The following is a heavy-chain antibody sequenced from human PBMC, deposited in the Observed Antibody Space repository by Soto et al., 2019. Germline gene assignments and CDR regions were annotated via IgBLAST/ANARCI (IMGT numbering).Heavy chain of an antibody. CDR3: VDVFTGSTFGY. CDR1: GVSIGTSGDY. D-gene: IGHD3-9*01. V-gene: IGHV4-39*01. J-gene: IGHJ4*02. CDR2: VYRTGSV. Sequence: SETLSLTCTVTGVSIGTSGDYWGWVRQPPGKGLEWIGSVYRTGSVYYNPSLYNPSLESRLSITVDTPKNQFSLKLRSVTAADTAVYYCVDVFTGSTFGYWGQGTLVTVSS.